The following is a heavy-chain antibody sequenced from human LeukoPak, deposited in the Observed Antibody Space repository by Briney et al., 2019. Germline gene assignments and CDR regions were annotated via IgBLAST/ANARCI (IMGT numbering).Heavy chain of an antibody. V-gene: IGHV4-39*07. CDR2: FYYGGIT. CDR3: AREDSSSWYGGYDAFDI. J-gene: IGHJ3*02. D-gene: IGHD6-13*01. Sequence: PSETLSLTCTVSGASITTTLYYWVWARQSPGKGLEWIGSFYYGGITYYHPSLKSRVTVSVDTSRSQFSLKLISVTAADTAVYYCAREDSSSWYGGYDAFDIWGQGTMVTVSS. CDR1: GASITTTLYY.